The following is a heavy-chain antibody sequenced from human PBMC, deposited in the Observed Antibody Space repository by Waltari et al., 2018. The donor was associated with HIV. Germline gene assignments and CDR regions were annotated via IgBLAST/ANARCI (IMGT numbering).Heavy chain of an antibody. J-gene: IGHJ5*02. V-gene: IGHV7-4-1*02. Sequence: QVQLVPSVFELNKPGASVKISCMASGYRFTSYALNLVRQTPGKGPEWMGWINTNTGNPTYAQGFTGRFVFSVDTSVSTAYRQINSLKAEDTAVYYCAKLGMKNWFDPWGQGTLVTVSS. CDR2: INTNTGNP. D-gene: IGHD3-3*02. CDR3: AKLGMKNWFDP. CDR1: GYRFTSYA.